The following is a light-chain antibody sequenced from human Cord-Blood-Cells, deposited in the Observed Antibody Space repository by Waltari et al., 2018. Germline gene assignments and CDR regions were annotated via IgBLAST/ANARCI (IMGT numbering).Light chain of an antibody. CDR3: VQGTHWPPYT. CDR2: KVS. V-gene: IGKV2-30*01. J-gene: IGKJ2*01. Sequence: DVVMTQSPLSLPVTLGQPASISCRSSQSLVYSDGNTYLNWFQQRPGQSPRRLIYKVSNQDSLVPERFGGSGSGTDLILKVSRVDAEDVRVYYCVQGTHWPPYTLGHVTKLE. CDR1: QSLVYSDGNTY.